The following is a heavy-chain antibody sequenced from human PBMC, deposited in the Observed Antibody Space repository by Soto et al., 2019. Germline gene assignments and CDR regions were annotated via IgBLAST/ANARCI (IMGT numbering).Heavy chain of an antibody. V-gene: IGHV1-2*04. D-gene: IGHD2-15*01. J-gene: IGHJ4*02. CDR1: GYTFTGYY. Sequence: QVQLVQSGAEVKKPGASVKVSCKASGYTFTGYYMHWVRQAPGQGLEWMGWINPNSGGTNYAQKFQGWVTMTRDTSISTAYMELSRLRSDDTAVYYCARSRMWGCSGGSCYIDYWGQGTLVTVSS. CDR3: ARSRMWGCSGGSCYIDY. CDR2: INPNSGGT.